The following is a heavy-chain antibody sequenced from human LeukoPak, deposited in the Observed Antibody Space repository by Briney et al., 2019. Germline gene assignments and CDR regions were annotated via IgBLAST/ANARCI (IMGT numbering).Heavy chain of an antibody. V-gene: IGHV4-34*01. J-gene: IGHJ6*02. CDR1: GGSFSGYY. CDR3: ARVQWLRSLYYYYGMDV. D-gene: IGHD5-12*01. Sequence: PSETLSLTCAVYGGSFSGYYWSWIRQPPGKGLEWTGEINHSGSTNYNPSLKSRVTISVDTSKNQFSLKLSSVTAADTAVYYCARVQWLRSLYYYYGMDVWGQGTTVTVSS. CDR2: INHSGST.